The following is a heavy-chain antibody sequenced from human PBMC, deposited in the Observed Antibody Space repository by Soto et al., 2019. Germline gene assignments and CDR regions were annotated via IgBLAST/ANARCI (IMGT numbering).Heavy chain of an antibody. Sequence: SETLSLTCTVSGDSITSNSYFWAWIRQPPGKGLEWIGSIYYSGSTYHNPSLKSRVTISVDRSNNQFSLKLSSVTAADTAVYYCAREGIGDYFDYWGQGTLVTVSS. CDR1: GDSITSNSYF. V-gene: IGHV4-39*07. D-gene: IGHD6-13*01. J-gene: IGHJ4*02. CDR3: AREGIGDYFDY. CDR2: IYYSGST.